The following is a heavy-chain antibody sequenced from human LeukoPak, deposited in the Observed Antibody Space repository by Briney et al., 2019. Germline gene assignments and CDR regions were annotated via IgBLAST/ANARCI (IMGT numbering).Heavy chain of an antibody. D-gene: IGHD1-7*01. Sequence: GGSLRLSCAASGFTFSSYAMSWVRQAPGKGLEWVSAISGSGGSTYYADSVKGRFTISRDNSKNTLYLQMNSLRAEDTAVYYCAKGLYERNYGCVNYWGQGTLVTVSS. J-gene: IGHJ4*02. V-gene: IGHV3-23*01. CDR2: ISGSGGST. CDR3: AKGLYERNYGCVNY. CDR1: GFTFSSYA.